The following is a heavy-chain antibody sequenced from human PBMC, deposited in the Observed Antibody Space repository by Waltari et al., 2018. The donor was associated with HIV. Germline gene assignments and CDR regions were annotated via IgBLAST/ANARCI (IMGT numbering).Heavy chain of an antibody. V-gene: IGHV4-4*07. CDR3: ARDNGFGELWSYYYYGMDV. D-gene: IGHD3-10*01. Sequence: QVQLQESGPGLVKPSETLSLTCTVSGGSISSYYWSWIRRPAGPGLEWIGRIYTSGSTNYNPSLKSRVTMSVDTSKNQFSLKLSSVTAADTAVYYCARDNGFGELWSYYYYGMDVWGQGTTVTVSS. J-gene: IGHJ6*02. CDR1: GGSISSYY. CDR2: IYTSGST.